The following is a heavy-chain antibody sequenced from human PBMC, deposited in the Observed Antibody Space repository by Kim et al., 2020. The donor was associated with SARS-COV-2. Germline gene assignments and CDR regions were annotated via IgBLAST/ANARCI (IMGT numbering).Heavy chain of an antibody. J-gene: IGHJ4*02. Sequence: ASVKVSCKASGYTFTGYYMHWVRQAPGQGLEWMGRINPNSGGTNYAQKFQGRVTMTRDTSISTAYMELSRLRSDDTAVYYCARGDGNYYYLDYWGQGTLVTVSS. CDR2: INPNSGGT. V-gene: IGHV1-2*06. D-gene: IGHD1-7*01. CDR1: GYTFTGYY. CDR3: ARGDGNYYYLDY.